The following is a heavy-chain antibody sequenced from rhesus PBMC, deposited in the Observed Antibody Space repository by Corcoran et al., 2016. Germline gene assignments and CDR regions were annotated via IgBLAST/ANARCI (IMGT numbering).Heavy chain of an antibody. Sequence: QVQLQESGPGLVKPSETLSLTCAVSDYSISNNYWRWIRQPPGKGLEWSGFIDGSSGNTKYNPSLKSRVTISTDTSKNQFSLKRSSVTAADTAVYYCARTYFYDSGYYYYFDYWGQGVLVTVSS. D-gene: IGHD3-28*01. CDR3: ARTYFYDSGYYYYFDY. J-gene: IGHJ4*01. V-gene: IGHV4-147*01. CDR2: IDGSSGNT. CDR1: DYSISNNY.